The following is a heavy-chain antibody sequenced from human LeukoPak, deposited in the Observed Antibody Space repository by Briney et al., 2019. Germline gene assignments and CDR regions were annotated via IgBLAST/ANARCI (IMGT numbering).Heavy chain of an antibody. V-gene: IGHV3-23*01. CDR2: ISNSGAGT. J-gene: IGHJ4*02. CDR1: GFSFTSYA. Sequence: TGGSLRLSCAASGFSFTSYAMSWVRQAPGKGLEWVSAISNSGAGTFYADSAKGRFTISRDNSQNTLYLQMNSLRAEDTAVYYCARDGFGTGSNWGQGTLVTVSS. D-gene: IGHD3-16*01. CDR3: ARDGFGTGSN.